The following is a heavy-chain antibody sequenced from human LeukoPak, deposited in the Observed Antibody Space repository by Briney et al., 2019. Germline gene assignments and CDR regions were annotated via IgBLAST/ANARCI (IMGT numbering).Heavy chain of an antibody. CDR1: GFTFSSYW. CDR2: INQDGSEK. J-gene: IGHJ3*01. V-gene: IGHV3-7*05. D-gene: IGHD1-1*01. Sequence: GGSLRHSCAASGFTFSSYWMSWVRQAPGKGLEWVAAINQDGSEKYYVDSVKGRFTISRDNAKNSLYLQMNSLRAEDTAVYYCAREGFDTYGTTKDAFDVWGQGTMVTVSS. CDR3: AREGFDTYGTTKDAFDV.